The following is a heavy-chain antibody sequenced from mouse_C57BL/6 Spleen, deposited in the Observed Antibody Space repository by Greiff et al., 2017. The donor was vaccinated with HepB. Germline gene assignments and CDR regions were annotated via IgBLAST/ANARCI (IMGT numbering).Heavy chain of an antibody. CDR3: AREGSNRFAY. CDR2: ISYDGSN. V-gene: IGHV3-6*01. CDR1: GYSITSGYY. D-gene: IGHD2-5*01. Sequence: EVKLMESGPGLVKPSQSLSLTCSVTGYSITSGYYWNWIRQFPGNKLEWMGYISYDGSNNYNPSLKNRISITRDTSKNQFFLKLNSVTTEDTATYYCAREGSNRFAYWGQGTLVTVSA. J-gene: IGHJ3*01.